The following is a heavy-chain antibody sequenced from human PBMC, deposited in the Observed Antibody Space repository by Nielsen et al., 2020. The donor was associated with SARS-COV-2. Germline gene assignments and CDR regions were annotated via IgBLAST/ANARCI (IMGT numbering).Heavy chain of an antibody. V-gene: IGHV3-33*01. CDR2: IWYDGSNK. CDR1: GFTFSSYG. D-gene: IGHD5-12*01. CDR3: AREPADIVAFDY. J-gene: IGHJ4*02. Sequence: GESLKISCAASGFTFSSYGMHWVRQAPGKGLEWVAVIWYDGSNKYYADSVKGRFTISRDNSKNTLYLQMNSLGAEDTAVYYCAREPADIVAFDYWGQGTLVTVSS.